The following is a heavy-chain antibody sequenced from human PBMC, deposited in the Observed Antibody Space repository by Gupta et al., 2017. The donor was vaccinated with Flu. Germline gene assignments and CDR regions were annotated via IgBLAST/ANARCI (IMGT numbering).Heavy chain of an antibody. CDR2: ISYDGSNK. CDR1: GFTFSSYG. Sequence: QVQLVQSGGGVVQPGRSLRLSCAASGFTFSSYGMHWVRQAPGKGLEWVAVISYDGSNKYYADSVKGRFTISRDNSKNTLYLQMNSLRAEDTAVYYCAKEGGSWYFDYWGQGTLVTVSS. D-gene: IGHD6-13*01. CDR3: AKEGGSWYFDY. V-gene: IGHV3-30*18. J-gene: IGHJ4*02.